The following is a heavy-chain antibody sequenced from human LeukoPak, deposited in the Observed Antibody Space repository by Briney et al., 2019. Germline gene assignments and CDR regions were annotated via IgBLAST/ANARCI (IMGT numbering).Heavy chain of an antibody. D-gene: IGHD3-22*01. J-gene: IGHJ3*02. CDR1: GGTFSSYA. CDR3: ARPEYYDSSGYAFDI. Sequence: VASVKVSCKASGGTFSSYAISWVRQAPGQGLEWMGGIIPIFGTANYAQKFQGRVTITADESTSTAYMELSSLRSEDTAVYYCARPEYYDSSGYAFDIWGQGTMVTVSS. CDR2: IIPIFGTA. V-gene: IGHV1-69*13.